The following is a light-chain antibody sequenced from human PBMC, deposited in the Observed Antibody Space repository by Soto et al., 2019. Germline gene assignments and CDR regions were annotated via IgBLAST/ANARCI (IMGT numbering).Light chain of an antibody. CDR1: QIISTKY. J-gene: IGKJ2*01. CDR2: GAS. V-gene: IGKV3-20*01. Sequence: EIVLTQSPGTLSLSPGERATLSCRASQIISTKYLAWYQQIPGQAPRLLIYGASSRATGIPDRISGSGSGTDFTLTISSREPDDFAVYYCQQYGSSSYSFGQGTKLEI. CDR3: QQYGSSSYS.